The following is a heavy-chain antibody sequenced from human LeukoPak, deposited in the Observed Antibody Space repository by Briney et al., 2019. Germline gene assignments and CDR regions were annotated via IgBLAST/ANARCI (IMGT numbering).Heavy chain of an antibody. CDR2: IYHSGST. CDR3: ARDWRYFDY. J-gene: IGHJ4*02. V-gene: IGHV4-38-2*02. CDR1: GYSISSGYY. D-gene: IGHD3-3*01. Sequence: SETLSLTCTVSGYSISSGYYWGWIRQPPGKGLEWIGSIYHSGSTYYNPSLKSRVTISVDTSKNQFSLKLSSVTAADTAVYYCARDWRYFDYWGQGTLVTVSS.